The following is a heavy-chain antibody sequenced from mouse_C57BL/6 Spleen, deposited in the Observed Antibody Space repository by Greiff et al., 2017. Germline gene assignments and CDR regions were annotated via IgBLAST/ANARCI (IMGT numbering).Heavy chain of an antibody. CDR1: GYAFSSSW. Sequence: VQLQQSGPELVKPGASVKISCKASGYAFSSSWMNWVKQRPGKGLEWIGRIYPGDGDTNYNGKFKGKATLPADKSSSTVYMQLSRLTSDDSAVYVCERHHCGSSYNWYFDVWGTGTTVTVSS. D-gene: IGHD1-1*01. V-gene: IGHV1-82*01. CDR3: ERHHCGSSYNWYFDV. J-gene: IGHJ1*03. CDR2: IYPGDGDT.